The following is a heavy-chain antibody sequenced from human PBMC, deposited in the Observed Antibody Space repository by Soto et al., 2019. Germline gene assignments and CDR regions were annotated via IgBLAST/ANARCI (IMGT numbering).Heavy chain of an antibody. Sequence: GGSLRLSCAASGFTVSSNYMSWVRQAPGKGLEWVSVIYSGGSTYYADSVKGRFTISTHNSKNTLYLQMNSLRAEDTAVYYCARAVQNYDILTGYYDYWGQGTLVTVSS. D-gene: IGHD3-9*01. V-gene: IGHV3-53*04. J-gene: IGHJ4*02. CDR3: ARAVQNYDILTGYYDY. CDR1: GFTVSSNY. CDR2: IYSGGST.